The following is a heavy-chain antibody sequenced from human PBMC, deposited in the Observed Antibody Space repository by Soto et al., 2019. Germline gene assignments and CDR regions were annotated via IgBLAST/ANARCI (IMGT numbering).Heavy chain of an antibody. CDR3: ARDILRLYSYGTSYGMDV. V-gene: IGHV3-30-3*01. CDR1: GFTFSSYA. J-gene: IGHJ6*02. Sequence: QVQLVESGGGVVQPGRSLRLSCAASGFTFSSYAMHWVRQAPGKGLEWVAVISYDGSNKYYADSVKGRFTISRDNSKNPLYLKMNSLRAEDTAVYYFARDILRLYSYGTSYGMDVWGQGTTVTVSS. D-gene: IGHD5-18*01. CDR2: ISYDGSNK.